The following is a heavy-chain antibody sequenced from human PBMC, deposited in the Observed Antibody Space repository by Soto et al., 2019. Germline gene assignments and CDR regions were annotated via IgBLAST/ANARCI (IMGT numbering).Heavy chain of an antibody. CDR3: ARTLYGDNVDY. CDR2: MNPNSGNT. Sequence: QVQLVQSGAEVKKPGASVKVSCKASGYTFSYDINWVRQATGQGLEWMGWMNPNSGNTGYAQKFQGRVTMTRNTSISTAYMELSSLRSEDTAVYYCARTLYGDNVDYWGQGTLVTVSS. CDR1: GYTFSYD. J-gene: IGHJ4*02. D-gene: IGHD4-17*01. V-gene: IGHV1-8*01.